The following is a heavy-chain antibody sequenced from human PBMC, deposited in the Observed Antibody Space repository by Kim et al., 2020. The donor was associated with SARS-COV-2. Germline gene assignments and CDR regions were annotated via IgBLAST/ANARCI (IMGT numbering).Heavy chain of an antibody. CDR2: INHSGST. J-gene: IGHJ4*02. Sequence: SETLSLTCAVYGGSFSGYYWSWIRQPPGKGLEWIGEINHSGSTNYNPSLKSRVTISVDTSKNQFSLKLSSVTAADTAVYYCARAQGWLRSIDYWGQGTLV. CDR3: ARAQGWLRSIDY. D-gene: IGHD5-12*01. CDR1: GGSFSGYY. V-gene: IGHV4-34*01.